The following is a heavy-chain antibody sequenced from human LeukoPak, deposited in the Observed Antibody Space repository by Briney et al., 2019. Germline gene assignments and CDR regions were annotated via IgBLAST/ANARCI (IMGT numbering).Heavy chain of an antibody. V-gene: IGHV4-59*08. CDR1: GGSISSYY. CDR3: ARITFVVEGYGMDV. J-gene: IGHJ6*02. D-gene: IGHD2-21*01. CDR2: IYYSGST. Sequence: SENLSLTCTVSGGSISSYYWSWIRQPPGKGLEWIGYIYYSGSTNYNPSLKSRVTISVDTSKNQFSLSLSSVTAADTAVYYCARITFVVEGYGMDVWGQGTTVTVSS.